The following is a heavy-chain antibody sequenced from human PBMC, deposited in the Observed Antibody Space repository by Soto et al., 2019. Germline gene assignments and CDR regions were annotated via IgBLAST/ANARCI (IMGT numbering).Heavy chain of an antibody. V-gene: IGHV3-23*01. D-gene: IGHD5-12*01. Sequence: EVQLLESGGGLVQPGGSLRLSCAASGFTFSSYAVSWVRQAPGKGLEWVSAISSSGDNTYYADSVKGRFTVSRDNFKNMLYLQMNRLRAEDTALYYCAKRGYPLAYYYGMDHWGQGTTVTVPS. CDR1: GFTFSSYA. J-gene: IGHJ6*02. CDR2: ISSSGDNT. CDR3: AKRGYPLAYYYGMDH.